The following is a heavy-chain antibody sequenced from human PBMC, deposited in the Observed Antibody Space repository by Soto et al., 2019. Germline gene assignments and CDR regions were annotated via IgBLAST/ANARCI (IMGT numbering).Heavy chain of an antibody. J-gene: IGHJ6*03. V-gene: IGHV3-11*01. D-gene: IGHD3-3*01. CDR1: GFTFSDYY. CDR3: ARDPEWLLQTSYYSYMDV. CDR2: ISSSGNTL. Sequence: GGSLRLSCAASGFTFSDYYMSWIRQAPGKGLEWVSYISSSGNTLYYADSVKGRFTISRDNAKNSLYLQMNSLRAEDTAVYYCARDPEWLLQTSYYSYMDVWGKGTTVTVSS.